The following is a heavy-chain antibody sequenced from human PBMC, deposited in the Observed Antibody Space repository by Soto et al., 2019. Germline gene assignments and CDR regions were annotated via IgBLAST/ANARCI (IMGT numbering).Heavy chain of an antibody. CDR1: GGSISSSSYY. D-gene: IGHD6-6*01. CDR3: ASKSIAALYFDY. Sequence: QLQLQESGPGLVKPSETLSLTCTVSGGSISSSSYYWGWIRQPPGKGLEWIGSIYYSGSTYYNPSLKSRVTISVDTSKNQFSLKLSSVTAADTAVYYCASKSIAALYFDYWGQGTLVTVSS. J-gene: IGHJ4*02. V-gene: IGHV4-39*01. CDR2: IYYSGST.